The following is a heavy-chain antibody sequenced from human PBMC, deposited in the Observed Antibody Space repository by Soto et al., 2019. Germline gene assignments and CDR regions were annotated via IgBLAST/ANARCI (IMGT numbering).Heavy chain of an antibody. CDR2: ISSNGGST. Sequence: GGSLRLSCSASGFTFSSYAMHWVRQAPGKGLEYVSAISSNGGSTYYADSVKGRFTISRDNSKNTLYLQMSSLRAEDTAVYYCVTPDDTVVVLAATEGPAGMDAWGQGTTVTVSS. V-gene: IGHV3-64D*08. D-gene: IGHD2-15*01. J-gene: IGHJ6*02. CDR1: GFTFSSYA. CDR3: VTPDDTVVVLAATEGPAGMDA.